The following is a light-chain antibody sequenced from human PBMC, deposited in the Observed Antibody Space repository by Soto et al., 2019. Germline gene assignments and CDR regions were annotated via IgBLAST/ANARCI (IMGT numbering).Light chain of an antibody. CDR1: QSISNC. Sequence: DLPMTQSPSSLSASVGDRITITCRASQSISNCLSWYQQRPGKAPKLLVYLAASLQGGVPARFSGSGAGTDFTLTIGGLQPEDFATYYCQQCHTAPLTFGGGTKVEIK. CDR2: LAA. CDR3: QQCHTAPLT. V-gene: IGKV1-39*01. J-gene: IGKJ4*01.